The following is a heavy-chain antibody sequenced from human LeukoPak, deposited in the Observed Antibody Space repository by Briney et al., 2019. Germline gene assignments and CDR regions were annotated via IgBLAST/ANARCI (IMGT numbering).Heavy chain of an antibody. Sequence: AGGSLRLSCAASGFTFSSYWVSWVRQAPGKGLECVSTISGSGVGAYYADSVKGRFTISRDNSNNTLYLQMNSLRAEDTAVYYCAKADYYDFDSWGQGTLVTVSS. D-gene: IGHD3-10*01. V-gene: IGHV3-23*01. CDR3: AKADYYDFDS. CDR2: ISGSGVGA. J-gene: IGHJ4*02. CDR1: GFTFSSYW.